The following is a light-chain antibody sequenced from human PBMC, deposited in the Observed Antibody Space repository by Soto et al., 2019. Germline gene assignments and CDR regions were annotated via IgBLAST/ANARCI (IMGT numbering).Light chain of an antibody. Sequence: QSALTQPRSVSGSPGQSVTISCTGTSSDVGGYKYVSWYQQHPGKVPKLMIYDVSERPSGVPDRFSGSKSGNTASMSISGLQAEDEADYYCCAYAGSYTVLFGGGTQLTVL. CDR3: CAYAGSYTVL. CDR2: DVS. J-gene: IGLJ2*01. CDR1: SSDVGGYKY. V-gene: IGLV2-11*01.